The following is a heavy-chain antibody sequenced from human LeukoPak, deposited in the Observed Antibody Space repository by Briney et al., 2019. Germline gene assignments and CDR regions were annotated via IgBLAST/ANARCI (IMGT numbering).Heavy chain of an antibody. CDR3: ARKAWSGYYYDY. CDR1: GYTFTSYY. D-gene: IGHD3-22*01. CDR2: INPSGGST. V-gene: IGHV1-46*01. J-gene: IGHJ4*02. Sequence: ASVKVSCKASGYTFTSYYMHWVRQAPGQGLEWMGIINPSGGSTSYAQKFQGRVTMTRDTSTSTVYMELSSLRSEDAAVYYCARKAWSGYYYDYWGQGTLVTVSS.